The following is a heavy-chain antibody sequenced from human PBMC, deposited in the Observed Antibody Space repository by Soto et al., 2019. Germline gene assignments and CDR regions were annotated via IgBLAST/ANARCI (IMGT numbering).Heavy chain of an antibody. J-gene: IGHJ4*02. D-gene: IGHD2-21*02. V-gene: IGHV4-30-2*03. CDR1: GGSISSGGYS. Sequence: SETLSLTCAVSGGSISSGGYSWSWIRQPPGKGLEWIGYIYHSGSTYYNPSLKSRVTITRDTSASTAYMELSSLRSEDTAVYYCARSIVVVTAADYWGQGTLVTVSS. CDR3: ARSIVVVTAADY. CDR2: IYHSGST.